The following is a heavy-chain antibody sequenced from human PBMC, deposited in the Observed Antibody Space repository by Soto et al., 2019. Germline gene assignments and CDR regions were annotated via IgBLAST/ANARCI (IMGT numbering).Heavy chain of an antibody. CDR1: GFTFSSST. V-gene: IGHV3-23*01. CDR2: ISASGGDT. Sequence: EVQLLESGGGLVQPGGSLRLSCAASGFTFSSSTMSWVRQTPGKGLEWVSAISASGGDTYYADSVKGRFTISRDSSKNTLYLQVNSLRAEDTAVYYCAKAGGNCYGYQYVDYWGQGTLVTVSS. CDR3: AKAGGNCYGYQYVDY. D-gene: IGHD5-18*01. J-gene: IGHJ4*02.